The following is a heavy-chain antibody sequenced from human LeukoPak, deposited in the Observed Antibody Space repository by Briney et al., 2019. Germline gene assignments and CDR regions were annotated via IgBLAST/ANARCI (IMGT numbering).Heavy chain of an antibody. CDR1: GGTFSSYA. CDR2: IIPIFGTA. Sequence: EASVKVSCKASGGTFSSYAISWVRQAPGQGLEWMGGIIPIFGTANYAQKFQGRVTITADESTSTAYMELSSLRSEDTAVYYCARSETNSNCGGDCYSNYFDYWGRGPLVTVSS. D-gene: IGHD2-21*02. V-gene: IGHV1-69*13. J-gene: IGHJ4*02. CDR3: ARSETNSNCGGDCYSNYFDY.